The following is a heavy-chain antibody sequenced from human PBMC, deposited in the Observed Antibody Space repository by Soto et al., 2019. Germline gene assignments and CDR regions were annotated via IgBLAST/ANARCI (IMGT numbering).Heavy chain of an antibody. CDR1: GFRFSDPW. CDR3: TTSGRFGDFNY. J-gene: IGHJ4*02. D-gene: IGHD3-10*01. Sequence: DVQLVESGGDLVKPGGSLTLSCVGSGFRFSDPWMNWVRQAPGKGLEWVGRIKSKTDGGTADYIAPVVGRFTIPRDDLKSTLYLQLNSLTTEDSAVYFCTTSGRFGDFNYWGQGTLVTVSS. CDR2: IKSKTDGGTA. V-gene: IGHV3-15*07.